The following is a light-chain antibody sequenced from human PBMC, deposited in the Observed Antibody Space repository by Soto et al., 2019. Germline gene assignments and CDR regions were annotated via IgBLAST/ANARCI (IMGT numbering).Light chain of an antibody. CDR3: QQYGSWRP. V-gene: IGKV3-20*01. CDR2: GAS. CDR1: QSVSSRH. Sequence: ETVLTQSPGTLSLSPGEGVTLSCRGSQSVSSRHLARYRQKPGQAPRLLIYGASSRGTGVPDRFSGSGSGTDFTHTIRSLGPEDSAGDYCQQYGSWRPFAQGTKV. J-gene: IGKJ1*01.